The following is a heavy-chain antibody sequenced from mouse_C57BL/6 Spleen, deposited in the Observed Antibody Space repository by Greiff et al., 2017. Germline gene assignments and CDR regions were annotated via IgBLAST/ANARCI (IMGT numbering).Heavy chain of an antibody. CDR1: GYTFTDYN. J-gene: IGHJ3*01. CDR2: INPNNGGT. Sequence: EGQLQESGPELVKPGASVKIPCKASGYTFTDYNMDWVKQSHGKSLEWIGDINPNNGGTIYNQKFKGKATLTVDKSSSTAYMELRSLTSEDTAVYYCARSDDGYYPFAYWGQGTLVTVSA. CDR3: ARSDDGYYPFAY. D-gene: IGHD2-3*01. V-gene: IGHV1-18*01.